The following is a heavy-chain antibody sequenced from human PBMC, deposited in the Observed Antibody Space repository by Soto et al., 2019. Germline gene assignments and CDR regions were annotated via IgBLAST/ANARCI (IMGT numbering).Heavy chain of an antibody. Sequence: QVQLQESGPGLVKSSQTLSLTCTVSGGSISSDGNYWSWIRQHPGKGLEWIGYIYYSGSTNYNPSLNRRVTISVDTSKNQFSLKLNSVNAADTAVYYCARARMVRGIIYYYGMDVWGQGTTVTVSS. J-gene: IGHJ6*02. CDR2: IYYSGST. CDR1: GGSISSDGNY. V-gene: IGHV4-31*03. CDR3: ARARMVRGIIYYYGMDV. D-gene: IGHD3-10*01.